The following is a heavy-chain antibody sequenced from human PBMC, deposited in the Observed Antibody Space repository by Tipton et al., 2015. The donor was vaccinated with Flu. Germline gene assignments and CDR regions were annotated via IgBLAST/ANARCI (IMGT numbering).Heavy chain of an antibody. CDR2: VYNSGTT. CDR1: GDSISKNY. D-gene: IGHD3-3*01. J-gene: IGHJ4*02. CDR3: ARTSGIGVIFPFDY. Sequence: GLVKPSETLSLTCTVSGDSISKNYWSWIRQPPGKGLEWIGYVYNSGTTKFNPPFKSRATISADTSKNQFSLRLSSVTAADTAVYYRARTSGIGVIFPFDYWGQGTLVTVSS. V-gene: IGHV4-4*08.